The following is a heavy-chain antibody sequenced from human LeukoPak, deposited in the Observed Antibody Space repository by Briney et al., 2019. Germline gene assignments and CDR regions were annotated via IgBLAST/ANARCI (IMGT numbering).Heavy chain of an antibody. J-gene: IGHJ4*02. V-gene: IGHV5-51*01. Sequence: GESLKISCKGSGYSFTSYWIGWVRQMPGKGLEWMGIIYPGDSDTRYSPSFQGQVTISADKSISTAYLQWSSLKASDTAMYYCARWRFGELLYYCFDYWGQGTLVTVSS. CDR2: IYPGDSDT. D-gene: IGHD3-10*01. CDR3: ARWRFGELLYYCFDY. CDR1: GYSFTSYW.